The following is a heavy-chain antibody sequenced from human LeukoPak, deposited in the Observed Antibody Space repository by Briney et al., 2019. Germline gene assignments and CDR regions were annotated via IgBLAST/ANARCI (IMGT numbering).Heavy chain of an antibody. J-gene: IGHJ5*02. CDR1: GGFISSGGYS. Sequence: SETLSLTCAVSGGFISSGGYSWSWIRQPPGKGLEWIGYIYHSGSTYYNPSLKSRVTISVDTSKNQFSLKLSSVTAADTAVYYCARVASEIDRDNNWFDPWGQGTLVTVSS. V-gene: IGHV4-30-2*05. D-gene: IGHD1-14*01. CDR3: ARVASEIDRDNNWFDP. CDR2: IYHSGST.